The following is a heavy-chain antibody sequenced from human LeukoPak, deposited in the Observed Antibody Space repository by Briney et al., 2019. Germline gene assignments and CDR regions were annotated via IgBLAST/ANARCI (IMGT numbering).Heavy chain of an antibody. V-gene: IGHV1-2*02. D-gene: IGHD6-19*01. CDR2: INPNSGGT. Sequence: ASVKVSYKASGYTFTGYYMHWVRQAPGQGLEWMGWINPNSGGTNYAQKFQGRVTMTRDTSISTAYMELSRLRSDDTAVYYCARDNWAVAGTTPYYWGQGTLVTVSS. J-gene: IGHJ4*02. CDR1: GYTFTGYY. CDR3: ARDNWAVAGTTPYY.